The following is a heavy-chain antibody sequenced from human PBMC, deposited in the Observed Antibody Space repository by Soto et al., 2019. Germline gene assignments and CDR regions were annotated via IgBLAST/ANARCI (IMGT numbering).Heavy chain of an antibody. V-gene: IGHV5-51*01. J-gene: IGHJ6*02. Sequence: PGESLKISCKGSGYSFTSYWIGWVRQMPGKGLEWMGIIYPGDSDTRYSPSFQGQVTISADKSISTAYLQWSSLKASDTAMYYCARPVGGYYDSSGYPYYGMDVWGQGTTVTVSS. D-gene: IGHD3-22*01. CDR3: ARPVGGYYDSSGYPYYGMDV. CDR1: GYSFTSYW. CDR2: IYPGDSDT.